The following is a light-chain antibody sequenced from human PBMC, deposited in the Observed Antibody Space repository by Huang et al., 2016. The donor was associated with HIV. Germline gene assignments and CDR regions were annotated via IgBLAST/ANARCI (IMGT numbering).Light chain of an antibody. CDR3: QQSYSTPFYT. CDR1: QSGSTY. Sequence: DILMTQSPSSLSASVGDRVTITCRASQSGSTYLNWYQQKPGKAPKRLIYAASSLQSCVPSRFSGRSSGTYFTLTIISLQPDDFATYYCQQSYSTPFYTFGQGTKLEIK. CDR2: AAS. V-gene: IGKV1-39*01. J-gene: IGKJ2*01.